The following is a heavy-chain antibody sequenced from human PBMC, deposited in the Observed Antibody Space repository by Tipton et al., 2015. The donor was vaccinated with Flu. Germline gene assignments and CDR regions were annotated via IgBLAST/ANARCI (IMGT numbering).Heavy chain of an antibody. J-gene: IGHJ4*02. CDR2: IHTSGVA. CDR3: ARLTYYYGSGTSDY. V-gene: IGHV4-61*02. Sequence: TLSLTCTVSSDSISSGSYYWNWLRQPAGKGLEWIGRIHTSGVANHNPSLKSRVTISLDTSNNRFSLNLSSVTAADTAVYYCARLTYYYGSGTSDYWGQGTLVTVSS. CDR1: SDSISSGSYY. D-gene: IGHD3-10*01.